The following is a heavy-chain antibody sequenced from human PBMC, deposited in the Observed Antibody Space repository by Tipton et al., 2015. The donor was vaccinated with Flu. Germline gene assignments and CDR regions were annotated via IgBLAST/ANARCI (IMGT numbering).Heavy chain of an antibody. CDR1: GDSVSSNSAA. D-gene: IGHD1-1*01. CDR3: ARGKGTGYYYGMDV. Sequence: LVQSSQTLSLTCAISGDSVSSNSAAWNWIRQSPSRGLEWLGRTYYRSKWYNDYAVSVKSRITINPDTSKNQFPLQLNSVTPEDTAVYYCARGKGTGYYYGMDVWGQGTTVTVSS. CDR2: TYYRSKWYN. V-gene: IGHV6-1*01. J-gene: IGHJ6*02.